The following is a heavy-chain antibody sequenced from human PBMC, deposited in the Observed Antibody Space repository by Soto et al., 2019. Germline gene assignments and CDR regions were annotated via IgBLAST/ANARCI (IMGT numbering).Heavy chain of an antibody. D-gene: IGHD3-3*01. CDR2: ITPGGSA. CDR1: GGSLSGYY. J-gene: IGHJ4*02. Sequence: SETLSLTCGVYGGSLSGYYWSWIRQLPGKGLEWIGEITPGGSAAYHPSLRGRAAISLDTSKNQISLEMNSVTVADTGVYYCARGGGWRWTPPWGQGTLVTVSS. CDR3: ARGGGWRWTPP. V-gene: IGHV4-34*01.